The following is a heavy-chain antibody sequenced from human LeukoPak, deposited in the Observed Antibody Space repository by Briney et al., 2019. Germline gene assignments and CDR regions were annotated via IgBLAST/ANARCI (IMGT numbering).Heavy chain of an antibody. J-gene: IGHJ4*02. CDR1: GFTFSSYS. CDR3: ARDRIKSGSYYFDY. V-gene: IGHV3-48*01. D-gene: IGHD1-26*01. CDR2: ISTSSSTI. Sequence: PGGSLRLSCAASGFTFSSYSMNWVRQAPGKGLEWVSYISTSSSTIYYADSVKGRFTISRDNAKSSLHLQMNSLRAEDTAVYYCARDRIKSGSYYFDYWGQGTLVTVSS.